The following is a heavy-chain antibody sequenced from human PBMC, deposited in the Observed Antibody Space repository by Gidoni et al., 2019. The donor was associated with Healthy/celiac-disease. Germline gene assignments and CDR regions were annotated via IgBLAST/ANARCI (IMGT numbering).Heavy chain of an antibody. J-gene: IGHJ6*02. V-gene: IGHV3-30*18. CDR2: ISYDGSNK. D-gene: IGHD3-10*01. CDR3: AKEYSKWFGEFGMDV. Sequence: QVQLVESGGGVVTPVRSLRLSSAASGFTFLSYGMHWVRQAQGKGLEWVAVISYDGSNKYYADSVKGRFTISRDNSKNTLYLQMNSLRAEDTAVYYCAKEYSKWFGEFGMDVWGQGTTVTVSS. CDR1: GFTFLSYG.